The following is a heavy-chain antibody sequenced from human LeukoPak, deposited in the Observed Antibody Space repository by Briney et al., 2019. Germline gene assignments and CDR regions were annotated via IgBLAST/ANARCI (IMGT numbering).Heavy chain of an antibody. CDR1: GFTFSRYR. V-gene: IGHV3-7*05. CDR3: ARGESWAFDY. Sequence: PGGSLRLSCAASGFTFSRYRMSWVRQAPGKGLEWVGNIKDDGSEIYYVDSVKGGFTVSRDNAKNSLYHQMNTLRAEDTAVYHCARGESWAFDYWGEGTLVTVSS. D-gene: IGHD1-26*01. CDR2: IKDDGSEI. J-gene: IGHJ4*02.